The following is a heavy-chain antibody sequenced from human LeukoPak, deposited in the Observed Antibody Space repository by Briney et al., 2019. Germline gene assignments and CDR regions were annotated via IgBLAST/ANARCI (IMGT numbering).Heavy chain of an antibody. CDR1: GFTVSTNY. D-gene: IGHD6-19*01. V-gene: IGHV3-53*01. Sequence: PRGSLRLSCAASGFTVSTNYMSWVRQAPGKGLEWVSVIYSGGSTHYAESVKGRFTISRDNSKNTVYLQMNSVRAEDTAVYYCARDYESSGSHGAFDIWGQGTMVTVSS. CDR3: ARDYESSGSHGAFDI. J-gene: IGHJ3*02. CDR2: IYSGGST.